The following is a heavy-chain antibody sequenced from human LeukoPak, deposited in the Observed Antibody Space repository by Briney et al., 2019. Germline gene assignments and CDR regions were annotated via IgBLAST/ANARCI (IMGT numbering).Heavy chain of an antibody. CDR2: IYHSGST. D-gene: IGHD2-2*01. J-gene: IGHJ5*02. Sequence: SETLSLTCAVSGGSISSGGYSWSWIRQPPGKGLEWIGYIYHSGSTYYNPSLKSRVTMSVDTSKNQFSLKLRSVTAADTAVYYCARDSHFCSGISCDLGWFDPWGQGTLVTVSS. V-gene: IGHV4-30-2*01. CDR3: ARDSHFCSGISCDLGWFDP. CDR1: GGSISSGGYS.